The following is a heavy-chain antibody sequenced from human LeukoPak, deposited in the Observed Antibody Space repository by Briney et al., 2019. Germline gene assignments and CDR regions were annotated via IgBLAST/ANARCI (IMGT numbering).Heavy chain of an antibody. V-gene: IGHV1-8*01. D-gene: IGHD3-3*01. CDR3: ARGHKNVLRFLEWLSRPYYFDY. J-gene: IGHJ4*02. CDR2: MNPNSGNT. CDR1: GYTFTSYD. Sequence: ASVKVSCKASGYTFTSYDINWVRQATGQGLEWMGWMNPNSGNTGYAQKFQGRVTMTRNTSISTAYMELSSLRSDDTAVYDCARGHKNVLRFLEWLSRPYYFDYWGQGTLVTVSS.